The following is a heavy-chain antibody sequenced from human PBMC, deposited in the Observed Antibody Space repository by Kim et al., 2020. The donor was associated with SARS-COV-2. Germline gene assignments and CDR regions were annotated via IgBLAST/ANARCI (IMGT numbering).Heavy chain of an antibody. CDR2: ISSSSSYT. D-gene: IGHD2-15*01. V-gene: IGHV3-11*05. CDR1: GFTFSDYY. Sequence: GGSLRLSCAASGFTFSDYYMSWIRQAPGKGLEWVSYISSSSSYTNYADSVKGRFTISRDNAKNSLYLQMNSLRAEDTAVYYCARDRKGYLGMDVWGQGTTVTVSS. CDR3: ARDRKGYLGMDV. J-gene: IGHJ6*02.